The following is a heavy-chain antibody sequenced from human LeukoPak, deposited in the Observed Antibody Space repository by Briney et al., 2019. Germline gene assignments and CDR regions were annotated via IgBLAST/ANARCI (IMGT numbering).Heavy chain of an antibody. D-gene: IGHD3-10*01. CDR1: GGSISSSSYY. Sequence: PSETLSLTCTVSGGSISSSSYYWGWIRQPPGKGLEWIGSIYYSGSTYYNPSLKSRVTMSVDMSKNQFSLKLSSVTAADTAVYYCARDAYYYGSESYFFDFWGQGTLVTVSS. CDR2: IYYSGST. V-gene: IGHV4-39*07. J-gene: IGHJ4*02. CDR3: ARDAYYYGSESYFFDF.